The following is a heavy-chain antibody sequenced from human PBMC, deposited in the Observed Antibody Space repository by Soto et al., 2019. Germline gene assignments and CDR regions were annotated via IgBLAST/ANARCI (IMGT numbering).Heavy chain of an antibody. Sequence: ASVKVSCKASGFTFTSSAFQWVRQARGQRLEWIGWIAVGSGYTNYAQRFQDRVTLTRDMSTATTYMELSRLTSEDTAIYYCTADATAWQQMVPSDYWGQGTLVTVSS. J-gene: IGHJ4*02. CDR1: GFTFTSSA. V-gene: IGHV1-58*01. CDR3: TADATAWQQMVPSDY. CDR2: IAVGSGYT. D-gene: IGHD2-8*01.